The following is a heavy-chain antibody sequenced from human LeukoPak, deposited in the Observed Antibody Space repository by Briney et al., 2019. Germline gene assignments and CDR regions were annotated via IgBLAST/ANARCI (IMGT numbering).Heavy chain of an antibody. J-gene: IGHJ4*02. Sequence: ASVKVSCKVSGYTLTELSMHWVRQAPGKGLEWMGGFDPEDGETIYAQKFQGRVTMTEDTSTDTAYMELSSLRSEDTAVYYCATSYNWNYPFDYGGQGTLVTVSS. CDR3: ATSYNWNYPFDY. V-gene: IGHV1-24*01. D-gene: IGHD1-7*01. CDR2: FDPEDGET. CDR1: GYTLTELS.